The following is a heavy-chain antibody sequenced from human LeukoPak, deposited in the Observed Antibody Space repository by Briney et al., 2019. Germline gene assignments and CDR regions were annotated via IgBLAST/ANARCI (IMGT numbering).Heavy chain of an antibody. Sequence: SVTLSLTCAVYGGSFSGYYWSWIRQTPGKGLEWIGEINHSGSTNYNPSLKSRVTISVDTSKNQFSLKLSSVTAADTAVYYCARALFWPYCSSTSCYDAKVDYWGQGTLVTVSS. V-gene: IGHV4-34*01. CDR2: INHSGST. CDR3: ARALFWPYCSSTSCYDAKVDY. CDR1: GGSFSGYY. D-gene: IGHD2-2*01. J-gene: IGHJ4*02.